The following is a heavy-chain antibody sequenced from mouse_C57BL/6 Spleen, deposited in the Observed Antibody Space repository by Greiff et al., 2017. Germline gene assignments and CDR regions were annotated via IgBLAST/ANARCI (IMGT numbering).Heavy chain of an antibody. J-gene: IGHJ2*01. CDR1: GYTFTSYW. D-gene: IGHD1-1*01. CDR2: IDPSDSYT. CDR3: SRTPYYYGSSYGDY. Sequence: QVQLKQPGAELVKPGASVKLSCKASGYTFTSYWMQWVKQRPGQGLEWIGEIDPSDSYTNYNQKFKGKATLTVDTSSITAYMQLSSLTSEDSAVYYCSRTPYYYGSSYGDYWGQGTTLTVSS. V-gene: IGHV1-50*01.